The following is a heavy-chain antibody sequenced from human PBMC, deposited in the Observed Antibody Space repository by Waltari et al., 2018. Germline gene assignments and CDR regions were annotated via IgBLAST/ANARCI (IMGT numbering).Heavy chain of an antibody. D-gene: IGHD3-10*01. CDR3: ARQSKGKLERRHHHGEEVGY. J-gene: IGHJ4*02. Sequence: QVQLQESGPGLVKPSETLSLTCAVSGYSISSGYYWGWIRQPPGQGLEWIGSIYHSGSTYYNPSLKSRVTISVDTSKNQFSLKLSSVTAADTAVYYCARQSKGKLERRHHHGEEVGYWGQGTLVTVSS. CDR1: GYSISSGYY. V-gene: IGHV4-38-2*01. CDR2: IYHSGST.